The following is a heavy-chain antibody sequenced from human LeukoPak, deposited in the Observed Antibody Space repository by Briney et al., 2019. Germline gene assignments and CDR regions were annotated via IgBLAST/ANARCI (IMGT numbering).Heavy chain of an antibody. J-gene: IGHJ4*02. CDR2: ISSSSSYV. D-gene: IGHD5-24*01. Sequence: GGSLRLSCAASGFTFSSYSMNWVRQAPGKGLEWVSSISSSSSYVYYADSVKGRSTISRDNAKNSLYLQMNSLRAEDTAVYYCARDVEFETAIDYWGQGTLVTVSS. V-gene: IGHV3-21*01. CDR3: ARDVEFETAIDY. CDR1: GFTFSSYS.